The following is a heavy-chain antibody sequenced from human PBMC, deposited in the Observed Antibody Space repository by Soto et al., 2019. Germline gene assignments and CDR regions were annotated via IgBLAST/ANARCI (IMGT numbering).Heavy chain of an antibody. CDR3: ARGQGYNWTHGWFDP. D-gene: IGHD1-20*01. J-gene: IGHJ5*02. V-gene: IGHV1-3*05. CDR1: GYTFTNYA. CDR2: INAGNGNT. Sequence: QVQLVQSGAEEKKPGASVKVSCKASGYTFTNYAMDWVRQAPGQRREWMGWINAGNGNTKYSQNFQGRVTITRDRTARRAYMELSSLRFEDTAVYYCARGQGYNWTHGWFDPWGQGNLVTVSS.